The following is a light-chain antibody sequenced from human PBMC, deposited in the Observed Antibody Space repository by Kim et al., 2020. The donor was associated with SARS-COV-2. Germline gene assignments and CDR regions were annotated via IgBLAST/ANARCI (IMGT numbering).Light chain of an antibody. CDR1: RSGVGAYNY. J-gene: IGLJ1*01. CDR2: DVN. Sequence: SITISCTGTRSGVGAYNYVSWYQQNPGKAPKLMIFDVNRRPSGLSDRFSGSKSGNTASLTISGLQAEDEADYYCISYASSRSYVFGTGTKVTVL. CDR3: ISYASSRSYV. V-gene: IGLV2-14*04.